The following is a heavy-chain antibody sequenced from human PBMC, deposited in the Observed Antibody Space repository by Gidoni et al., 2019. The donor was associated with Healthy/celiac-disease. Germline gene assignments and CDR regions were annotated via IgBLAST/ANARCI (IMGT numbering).Heavy chain of an antibody. Sequence: QVQLQQWGAGLLKPSETLSLTCAVYGGSFSGYYWSWIRQPPGKGLEWIGEINHSGSTNYNPSLKRRVTISVDTSKNQFSLKLSSVTAADTAVYYCARGCRYSSGWSTGWYFDLWGRGTLVTVSS. CDR1: GGSFSGYY. CDR2: INHSGST. D-gene: IGHD6-19*01. CDR3: ARGCRYSSGWSTGWYFDL. V-gene: IGHV4-34*01. J-gene: IGHJ2*01.